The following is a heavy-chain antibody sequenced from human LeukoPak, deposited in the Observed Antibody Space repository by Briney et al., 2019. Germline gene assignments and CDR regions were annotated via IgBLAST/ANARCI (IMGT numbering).Heavy chain of an antibody. CDR1: GFTFSSYG. Sequence: GGSLRLSCAASGFTFSSYGMHWVRQAPGKGLEWVAFIRYDGSNKYYADSVKGRFTISRDNSKNTLYLQMNSLRAEDTAVYYCAKGSPTGWRGRYRAEYFQHWGQGTLVTVSS. CDR3: AKGSPTGWRGRYRAEYFQH. CDR2: IRYDGSNK. J-gene: IGHJ1*01. D-gene: IGHD1-26*01. V-gene: IGHV3-30*02.